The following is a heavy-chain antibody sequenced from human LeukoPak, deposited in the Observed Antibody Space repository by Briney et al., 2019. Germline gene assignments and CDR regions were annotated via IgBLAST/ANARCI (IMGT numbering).Heavy chain of an antibody. CDR3: AKDHSSSP. D-gene: IGHD6-13*01. CDR1: GFTFSSYA. J-gene: IGHJ3*01. CDR2: ISGSGGSA. V-gene: IGHV3-23*01. Sequence: GGSLRLSCAAFGFTFSSYAMSWVRQAPGKGLEWVSGISGSGGSAYYADSVKGRFTISRDNSKGTLYLQMNSLRAEDTAVYYCAKDHSSSPWGQGTMVTVSS.